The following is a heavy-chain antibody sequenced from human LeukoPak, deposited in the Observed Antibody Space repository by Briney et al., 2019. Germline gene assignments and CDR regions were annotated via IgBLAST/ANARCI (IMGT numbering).Heavy chain of an antibody. CDR2: IYSSGRT. CDR1: GASISAYH. CDR3: AKRTHVDTAMVFEYYFDY. V-gene: IGHV4-4*07. J-gene: IGHJ4*02. Sequence: SETLSLTCSVSGASISAYHWSWIRQPAGKGLEWIGRIYSSGRTNYIPSLKSRLTMSVDTSKNQFSLKLNSVTAADTAVYYCAKRTHVDTAMVFEYYFDYWGQGTLVTVSS. D-gene: IGHD5-18*01.